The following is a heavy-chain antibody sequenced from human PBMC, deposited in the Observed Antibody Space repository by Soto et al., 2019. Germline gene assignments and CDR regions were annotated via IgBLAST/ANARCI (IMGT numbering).Heavy chain of an antibody. CDR2: IMPVFGTV. J-gene: IGHJ6*02. CDR3: ARVVDYYDPYYYYGMDV. D-gene: IGHD3-22*01. Sequence: SVKVSCKASGGTVSSYAISWVRQAPGQGLEWMGGIMPVFGTVNYAQKLQGRVTITADESTSTAYMELSSLRSEDTAVYYCARVVDYYDPYYYYGMDVWGQGTTVTVSS. CDR1: GGTVSSYA. V-gene: IGHV1-69*13.